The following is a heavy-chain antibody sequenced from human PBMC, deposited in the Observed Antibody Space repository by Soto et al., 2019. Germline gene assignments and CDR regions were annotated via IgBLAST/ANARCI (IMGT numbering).Heavy chain of an antibody. J-gene: IGHJ5*02. CDR1: GGSISSYY. V-gene: IGHV4-59*01. CDR2: IYYSGST. CDR3: ARAIMVRGVISWFDP. Sequence: SETLSLTCTVSGGSISSYYWSWIRQPPGKGLEWIGYIYYSGSTNYNPSLKSRVTISVDTSKNQFSLKLSSVTAADTAVYYCARAIMVRGVISWFDPWGQGTLVTVSS. D-gene: IGHD3-10*01.